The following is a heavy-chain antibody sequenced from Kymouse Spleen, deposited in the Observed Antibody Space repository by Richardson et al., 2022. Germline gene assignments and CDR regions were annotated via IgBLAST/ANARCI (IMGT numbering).Heavy chain of an antibody. Sequence: QVQLQQWGAGLLKPSETLSLTCAVYGGSFSGYYWSWIRQPPGKGLEWIGEINHSGSTNYNPSLKSRVTISVDTSKNQFSLKLSSVTAADTAVYYCARGGYSNPVNWFDPWGQGTLVTVSS. CDR3: ARGGYSNPVNWFDP. J-gene: IGHJ5*02. CDR2: INHSGST. CDR1: GGSFSGYY. V-gene: IGHV4-34*01. D-gene: IGHD4-11,IGHD4-11*01.